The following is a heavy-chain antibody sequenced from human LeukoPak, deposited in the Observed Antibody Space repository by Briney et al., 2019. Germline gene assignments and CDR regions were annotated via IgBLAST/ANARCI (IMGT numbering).Heavy chain of an antibody. D-gene: IGHD6-13*01. CDR1: GFTFSSYS. CDR2: ISSSSSTI. V-gene: IGHV3-48*04. CDR3: AKDPEWVGSSWSFDY. Sequence: PGGSLRLSCAASGFTFSSYSMNWVREAPGEGVEWVSYISSSSSTIYYADSVKGRFTISRDNAKNSLYLQMNSLRAEDTAVYYCAKDPEWVGSSWSFDYWGLGTLVTVSS. J-gene: IGHJ4*02.